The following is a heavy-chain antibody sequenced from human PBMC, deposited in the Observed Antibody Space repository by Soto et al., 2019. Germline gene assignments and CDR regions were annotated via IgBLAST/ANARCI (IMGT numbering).Heavy chain of an antibody. D-gene: IGHD4-17*01. CDR2: INWTNDTI. J-gene: IGHJ4*02. V-gene: IGHV3-9*01. Sequence: EVQLVESGGGLVQPGRSLRLSCVASGFTFDDYAMHWVRQAPGKGLEWVSGINWTNDTIAYADSVKGRFTISRDNAKNTLYLQMNSLRPEDTALYYCAKDNAGVGTVTKNFDCWGQGTLVTVSS. CDR3: AKDNAGVGTVTKNFDC. CDR1: GFTFDDYA.